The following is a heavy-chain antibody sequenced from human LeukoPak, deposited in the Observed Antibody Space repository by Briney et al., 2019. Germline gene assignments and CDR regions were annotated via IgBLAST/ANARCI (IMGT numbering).Heavy chain of an antibody. CDR1: GGSISSSSYY. CDR2: IYYSGST. CDR3: ARDLLWFGESVSFDP. D-gene: IGHD3-10*01. Sequence: SETLSLTCAVSGGSISSSSYYWGWIRRPPGKGLEWIGSIYYSGSTYYNPSLKSRVTISVDTSKNQFSLKLSSVTAADTAVYYCARDLLWFGESVSFDPWGQGTLVTVSS. V-gene: IGHV4-39*07. J-gene: IGHJ5*02.